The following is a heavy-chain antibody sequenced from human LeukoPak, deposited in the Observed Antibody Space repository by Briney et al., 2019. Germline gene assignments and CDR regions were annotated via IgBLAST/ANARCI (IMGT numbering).Heavy chain of an antibody. V-gene: IGHV1-46*01. CDR3: ARDNSVEDTAWWFNP. CDR2: INPSGGST. D-gene: IGHD4-23*01. CDR1: GYTFTSYG. Sequence: ASVKVSCKASGYTFTSYGISWVRQAPGQGLEWMGIINPSGGSTSYAQKFQGRVTMTRDMSTSTDYMELSSLRSEDTAVYSCARDNSVEDTAWWFNPWGQGTLVTVSS. J-gene: IGHJ5*02.